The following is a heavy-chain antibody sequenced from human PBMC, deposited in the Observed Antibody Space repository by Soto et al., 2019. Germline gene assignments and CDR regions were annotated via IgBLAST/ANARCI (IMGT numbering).Heavy chain of an antibody. CDR3: ARGTNLQFLDWQHVDF. V-gene: IGHV3-7*01. D-gene: IGHD3-3*01. CDR1: GFAFSDHW. J-gene: IGHJ4*02. Sequence: EVQLVESGGGLVQPGGSLRLSCAASGFAFSDHWMSWVRQAPGEGLEWVANIKQNGGEKSYLDSVKGRYTISRDNANNSLFRQINSLGAEDTAVYYCARGTNLQFLDWQHVDFWGQGTLVSVSS. CDR2: IKQNGGEK.